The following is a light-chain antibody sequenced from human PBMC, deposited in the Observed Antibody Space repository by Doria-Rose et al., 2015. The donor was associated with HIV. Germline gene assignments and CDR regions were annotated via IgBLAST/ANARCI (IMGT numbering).Light chain of an antibody. CDR3: QQRTL. CDR1: QSVSSY. J-gene: IGKJ3*01. V-gene: IGKV3-11*01. CDR2: DAS. Sequence: PGERATLSCRASQSVSSYLAWYQQKPGQAPRLLIYDASNRATGIPARFSGSGSGTDFTLTISSLEPEDFAVYYCQQRTLFGPGTKVDTK.